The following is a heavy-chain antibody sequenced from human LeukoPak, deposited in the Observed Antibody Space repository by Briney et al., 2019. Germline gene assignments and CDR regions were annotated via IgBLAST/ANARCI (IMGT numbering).Heavy chain of an antibody. D-gene: IGHD2-8*02. CDR2: VSPGGYI. V-gene: IGHV4-34*01. CDR1: GVSFNAYY. CDR3: ARIRCGHTGDICYNH. J-gene: IGHJ5*02. Sequence: PSETLSLTCTVAGVSFNAYYWSWIRQSPGKGPEWIGEVSPGGYIKYNPSLKSRVTISVDTSESQLSLRLSSVTAADTAMYYCARIRCGHTGDICYNHWAQGTLVTVSS.